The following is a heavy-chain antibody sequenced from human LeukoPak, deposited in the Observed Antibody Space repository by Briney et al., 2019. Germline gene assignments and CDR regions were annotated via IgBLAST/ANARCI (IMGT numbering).Heavy chain of an antibody. CDR1: GYTFTSYY. CDR3: ARGDSSSSWPLFYYFDY. J-gene: IGHJ4*02. V-gene: IGHV1-46*01. D-gene: IGHD6-13*01. Sequence: GASVKVSCKASGYTFTSYYMHWVRQAPGQGLEWMGIINPSGGSTSYAQKFQGRVTMTRDTSTSTVYMELSSLRSEDTPVYYCARGDSSSSWPLFYYFDYWGQGTLVTVSS. CDR2: INPSGGST.